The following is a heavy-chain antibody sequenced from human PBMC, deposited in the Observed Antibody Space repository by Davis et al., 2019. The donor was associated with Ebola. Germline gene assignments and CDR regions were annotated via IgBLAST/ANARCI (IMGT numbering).Heavy chain of an antibody. CDR3: ARSIPYDWTDGVSGYFDY. V-gene: IGHV5-51*01. D-gene: IGHD1-1*01. CDR1: GYNFRGYW. Sequence: GESLKISCQGSGYNFRGYWIGWVRQMPGKGLEWMGIIYPGDSETRYSPSFQGQVTISADKSMSTAYLQWSSLKTSDTAMYYGARSIPYDWTDGVSGYFDYWGQGTLVTVSS. J-gene: IGHJ4*02. CDR2: IYPGDSET.